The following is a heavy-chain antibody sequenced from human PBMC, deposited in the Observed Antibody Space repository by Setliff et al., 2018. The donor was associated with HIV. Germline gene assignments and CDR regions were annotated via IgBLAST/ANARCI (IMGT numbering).Heavy chain of an antibody. D-gene: IGHD1-26*01. V-gene: IGHV4-38-2*02. J-gene: IGHJ4*02. Sequence: SETLSLTCAVSGYSISSGYYWGWNRQPPGKGLEWIGSIYHSGSTYYNPSLKSRVTISKDTSKNQFSLKLSSVTAADTAVYFCARDQRWEFPHYFDYWGQGALVTVSS. CDR3: ARDQRWEFPHYFDY. CDR2: IYHSGST. CDR1: GYSISSGYY.